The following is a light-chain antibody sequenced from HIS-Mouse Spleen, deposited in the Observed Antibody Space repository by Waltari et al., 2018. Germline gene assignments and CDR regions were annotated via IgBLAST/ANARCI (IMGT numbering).Light chain of an antibody. J-gene: IGKJ3*01. CDR1: QSVLYSSNNKNY. CDR3: QQYYSTPFT. Sequence: DIVMTQSPDSLAVSLGDRATINCKSRQSVLYSSNNKNYLAWYQQKPGQPPKLLIYWASTRESGVPDRFSGSGSGKDFTLTISSLQAEDVAVYYCQQYYSTPFTFGPGTKVDIK. V-gene: IGKV4-1*01. CDR2: WAS.